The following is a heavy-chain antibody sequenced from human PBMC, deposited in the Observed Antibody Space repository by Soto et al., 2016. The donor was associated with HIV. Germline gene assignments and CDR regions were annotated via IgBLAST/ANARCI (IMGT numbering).Heavy chain of an antibody. CDR3: ARDWTSSWEYYFDY. CDR1: GYTFTTYY. Sequence: QVQLVQSGAEVKKPGASVKVSCKASGYTFTTYYMHWVRQAPGQGLEWMGIINPSGGSTSYAQKFQGRVTMTRDTSISTAYMELSRLRSDDTAVYYCARDWTSSWEYYFDYWGQGTLVTVSS. CDR2: INPSGGST. J-gene: IGHJ4*02. V-gene: IGHV1-46*01. D-gene: IGHD6-13*01.